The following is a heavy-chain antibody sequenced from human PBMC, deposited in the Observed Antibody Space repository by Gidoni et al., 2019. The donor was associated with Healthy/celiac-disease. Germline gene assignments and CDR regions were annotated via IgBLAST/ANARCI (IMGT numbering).Heavy chain of an antibody. J-gene: IGHJ4*02. CDR1: GASVPSNSAA. D-gene: IGHD3-10*01. CDR2: TYYRSKWYN. CDR3: ARAPLPMVRGVPGYFDY. V-gene: IGHV6-1*01. Sequence: QVQLQQSGPGLVKPSQTLSLTCAISGASVPSNSAAWKWIRQSPSRGLEWLGRTYYRSKWYNDYAVSVKSRITINPDTSKNQFSLQLNSVTPEDTAVYYCARAPLPMVRGVPGYFDYWGQGTLVTVSS.